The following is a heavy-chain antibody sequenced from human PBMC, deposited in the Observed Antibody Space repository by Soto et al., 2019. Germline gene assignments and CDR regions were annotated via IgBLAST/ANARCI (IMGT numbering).Heavy chain of an antibody. J-gene: IGHJ4*02. V-gene: IGHV1-46*01. CDR3: ALKVGTYDDN. D-gene: IGHD5-12*01. CDR2: INPAGGTT. CDR1: GYSFTSTY. Sequence: QVQLVQSGAEVKKPGASVRISCRASGYSFTSTYVHWVRQAPGQGPEWMGIINPAGGTTDYAQKFQGRLTITSDTSTDTVFMDLNYLTSEYTAVYFCALKVGTYDDNWGQGTLLTVSS.